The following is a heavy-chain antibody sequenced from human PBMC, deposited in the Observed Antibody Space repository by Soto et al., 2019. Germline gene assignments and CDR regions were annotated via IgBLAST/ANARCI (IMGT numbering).Heavy chain of an antibody. J-gene: IGHJ4*02. V-gene: IGHV4-31*03. CDR1: GGSISRVGYY. CDR2: IYYSGST. Sequence: QVQLQESGPGLVKPSQTLSLTCTVSGGSISRVGYYWSWVRQHTGKGLEWIGYIYYSGSTYYNPSLKSRVTISVDTSKNQFSLKLSSGTAADPAVYYCARGPGYLDYWGQGPLVTVSS. CDR3: ARGPGYLDY.